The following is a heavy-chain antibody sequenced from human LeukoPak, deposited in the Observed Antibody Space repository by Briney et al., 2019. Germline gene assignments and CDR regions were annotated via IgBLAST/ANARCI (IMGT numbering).Heavy chain of an antibody. CDR2: INYSGFT. CDR3: ARVEWFGELSPFDI. V-gene: IGHV4-59*12. CDR1: GGSISSNF. J-gene: IGHJ3*02. Sequence: SETLSLTCTVSGGSISSNFWSWIRQPPGKGVEWIGYINYSGFTNYNPSLRSRVTISVDTSKNHLALTLSSVTAADTAVYYCARVEWFGELSPFDIWGQGTIVTVSS. D-gene: IGHD3-10*01.